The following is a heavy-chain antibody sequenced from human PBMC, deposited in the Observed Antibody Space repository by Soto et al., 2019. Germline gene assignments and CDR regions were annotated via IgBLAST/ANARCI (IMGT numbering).Heavy chain of an antibody. D-gene: IGHD5-18*01. CDR1: GFTFSSYG. J-gene: IGHJ4*02. Sequence: QVPLVESGGGVVQPGRSLRLSCAASGFTFSSYGMHWVRQAPGKGLEWVAVISYDGSNKYYADSVKGRFTISGDNSKNTLYLQMNSLRAEDTAVYYWAKGSTAMTYFDYWGQGTLVTVSS. CDR2: ISYDGSNK. CDR3: AKGSTAMTYFDY. V-gene: IGHV3-30*18.